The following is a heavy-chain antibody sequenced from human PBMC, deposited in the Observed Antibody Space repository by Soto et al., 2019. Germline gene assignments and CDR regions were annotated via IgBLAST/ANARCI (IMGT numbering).Heavy chain of an antibody. CDR3: ARYGDYHFDY. V-gene: IGHV4-61*01. CDR2: IYYSGST. D-gene: IGHD4-17*01. J-gene: IGHJ4*02. Sequence: PSETLFLTCTVSGGSVSSGSYYWSWIRQPPGKGLEWIGYIYYSGSTNYNPSLKSRVTISVDTSKNQFSLKLSSVTAADTAVYYCARYGDYHFDYWGQGTLVTVSS. CDR1: GGSVSSGSYY.